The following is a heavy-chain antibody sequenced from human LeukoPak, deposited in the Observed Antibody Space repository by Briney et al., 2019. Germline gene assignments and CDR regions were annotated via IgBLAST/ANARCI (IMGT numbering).Heavy chain of an antibody. V-gene: IGHV3-30*02. CDR1: GFTFSSYG. D-gene: IGHD5-18*01. CDR3: AKEYLAAMGPNWYFDL. Sequence: PGGSLRLSCAASGFTFSSYGMHWVRQAPGKGLEWVAFIRYDGSNKYYADSVKGRFTISRDNPKNTLYLQMNSLRAEDTAVYYCAKEYLAAMGPNWYFDLWGRGTLVTVSS. J-gene: IGHJ2*01. CDR2: IRYDGSNK.